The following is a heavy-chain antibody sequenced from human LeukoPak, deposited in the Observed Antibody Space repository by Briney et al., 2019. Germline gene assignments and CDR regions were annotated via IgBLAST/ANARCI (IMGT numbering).Heavy chain of an antibody. J-gene: IGHJ4*02. CDR2: INHSGST. V-gene: IGHV4-34*01. D-gene: IGHD6-6*01. Sequence: PSETLSLTCAVYGGSFSGYYWSWIRQPPGKGLEWIGEINHSGSTNYNPSLKSRVTISVDTSKNQFSLKLSSVTAADTAVYHCANIAAQYFDYWGQGTLVTVSS. CDR1: GGSFSGYY. CDR3: ANIAAQYFDY.